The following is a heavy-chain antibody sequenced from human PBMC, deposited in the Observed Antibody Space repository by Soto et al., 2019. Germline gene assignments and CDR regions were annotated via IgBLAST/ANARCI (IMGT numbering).Heavy chain of an antibody. Sequence: QVQLQESGPGLVKPSQTLSLTCTVSNGSISSGDYYWSWIRQPPGKGLEWIGYIYYSGPTQYNPSRRSPVTISLDTSKNQFSLKLRSVTAADTAVYYCARDIAAALGAWFDPWGQGTLVTVSS. V-gene: IGHV4-30-4*01. D-gene: IGHD6-13*01. CDR2: IYYSGPT. CDR1: NGSISSGDYY. J-gene: IGHJ5*02. CDR3: ARDIAAALGAWFDP.